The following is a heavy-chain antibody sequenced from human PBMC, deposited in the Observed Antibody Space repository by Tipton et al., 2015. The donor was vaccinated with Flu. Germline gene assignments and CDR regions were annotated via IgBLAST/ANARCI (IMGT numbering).Heavy chain of an antibody. CDR2: IYSIGST. D-gene: IGHD2-15*01. CDR1: GFTFSSYS. CDR3: ARDTSYCSGGSCDY. V-gene: IGHV3-53*01. J-gene: IGHJ4*02. Sequence: SLRLSCAASGFTFSSYSMNWVRQAPGKGLEWVSVIYSIGSTYYADSVKGRFTISRDNSKNTLYLQMNSLRVEDTAVYYCARDTSYCSGGSCDYWGQGTLVAVSS.